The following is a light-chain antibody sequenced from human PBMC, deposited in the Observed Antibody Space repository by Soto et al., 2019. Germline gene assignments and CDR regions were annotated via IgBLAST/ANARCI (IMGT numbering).Light chain of an antibody. CDR1: QSITSH. CDR3: QQSYRNSIT. V-gene: IGKV1-39*01. J-gene: IGKJ5*01. CDR2: AAA. Sequence: DIQMTQSPSSLSASIGDRNTITCRASQSITSHLYWFQQKPGQAPKLLIYAAASLQSGVPSRFSGSGSGTDFTLTISSLQPEDFATYSCQQSYRNSITFGPGTRLEIK.